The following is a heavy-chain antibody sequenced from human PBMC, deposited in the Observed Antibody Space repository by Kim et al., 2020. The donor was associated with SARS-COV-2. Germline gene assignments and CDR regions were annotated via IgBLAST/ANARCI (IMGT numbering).Heavy chain of an antibody. CDR2: MNPNSGNT. Sequence: ASVKVSCKASGYTFTSYDINWVRQATGQGLEWMGWMNPNSGNTGYAQKFQGRVTMTRNTSISTAYMELSSLRSEDTAVYYCARVHGWFGEGGMDVWGQGTTVTVSS. J-gene: IGHJ6*02. CDR1: GYTFTSYD. D-gene: IGHD3-10*01. V-gene: IGHV1-8*01. CDR3: ARVHGWFGEGGMDV.